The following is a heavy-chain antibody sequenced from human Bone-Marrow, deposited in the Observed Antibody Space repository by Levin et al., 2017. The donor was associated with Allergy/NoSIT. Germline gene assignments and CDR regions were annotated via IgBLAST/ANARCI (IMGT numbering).Heavy chain of an antibody. J-gene: IGHJ4*02. CDR3: ARALSMVSTPLDY. Sequence: GGSLRLSCATSGFIFSSFAMHWVRQAPGQGLEWVAVTSYDGMNTHYAESVRGRFTVSRDNSKNTLYLQMGSLRTSDTGIYYCARALSMVSTPLDYWGQGTLVTVSS. CDR1: GFIFSSFA. V-gene: IGHV3-30*19. D-gene: IGHD3-10*01. CDR2: TSYDGMNT.